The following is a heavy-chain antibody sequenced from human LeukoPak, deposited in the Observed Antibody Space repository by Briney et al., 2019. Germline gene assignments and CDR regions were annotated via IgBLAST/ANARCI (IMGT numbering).Heavy chain of an antibody. V-gene: IGHV4-59*08. D-gene: IGHD1-26*01. CDR1: GGSISGYY. Sequence: SETLSLTCTVSGGSISGYYWSWIRQSPGKGLVWIGYIYYSGSTNYNPSLKSRVTISVDTSKNQFSLKLSSVTAADTAVYYCARASSGSYLNWFDPWGQGTLVTVSS. CDR3: ARASSGSYLNWFDP. J-gene: IGHJ5*02. CDR2: IYYSGST.